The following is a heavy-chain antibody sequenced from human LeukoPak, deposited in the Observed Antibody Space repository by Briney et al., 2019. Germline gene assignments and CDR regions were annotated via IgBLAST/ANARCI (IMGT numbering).Heavy chain of an antibody. CDR2: IYTSGST. D-gene: IGHD3-9*01. J-gene: IGHJ5*02. V-gene: IGHV4-61*02. Sequence: SETLSLTCTVSGGSISSGSYYWSWIRQPAGKGLEWIGRIYTSGSTNYNPSLKSRVTISVDTSKNQFSLKLSSVTAADTAVYYCARDYDALTAYPPTQLFDPWGQGTLVTVSS. CDR1: GGSISSGSYY. CDR3: ARDYDALTAYPPTQLFDP.